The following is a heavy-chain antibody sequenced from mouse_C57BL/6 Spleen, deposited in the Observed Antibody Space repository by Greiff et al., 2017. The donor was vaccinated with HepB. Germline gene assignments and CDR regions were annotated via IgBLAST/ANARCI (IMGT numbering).Heavy chain of an antibody. J-gene: IGHJ2*01. D-gene: IGHD4-1*01. CDR3: ARDRLGQEAYYFDY. CDR2: IYPGDGDT. V-gene: IGHV1-82*01. Sequence: QVQLQQSGPELVKPGASVKISCKASGYAFSSSWMNWVKQRPGKGLEWIGRIYPGDGDTNYNGKFKGKATLTADKSSSTAYMQLSSLTSEDSAVYFCARDRLGQEAYYFDYWGQGTTLTVSS. CDR1: GYAFSSSW.